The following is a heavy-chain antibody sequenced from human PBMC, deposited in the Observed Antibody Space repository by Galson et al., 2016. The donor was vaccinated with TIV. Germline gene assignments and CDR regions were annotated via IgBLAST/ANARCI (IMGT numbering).Heavy chain of an antibody. V-gene: IGHV1-3*01. CDR1: GYSFTAFT. Sequence: SVKVSCKASGYSFTAFTMHWVRQAPGQGLEWMGWINVRNGYTKYSENLQARVTITRDSSATTAYMELGSLKTEDTAVYYCAREADYGSGSLYFDYWGQGTLVTVSS. D-gene: IGHD3-16*01. CDR2: INVRNGYT. J-gene: IGHJ4*02. CDR3: AREADYGSGSLYFDY.